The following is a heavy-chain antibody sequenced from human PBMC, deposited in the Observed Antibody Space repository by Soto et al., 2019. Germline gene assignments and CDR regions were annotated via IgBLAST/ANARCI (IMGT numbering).Heavy chain of an antibody. D-gene: IGHD6-13*01. V-gene: IGHV4-34*01. Sequence: SATLSLTCAVYGGSFSGYYWSWIRQPPGKGLEWIGEINHSGSTNYNPSLKSRVTISVDTSKNQFSLKLSSVTAADTAVYYCARPGIAAAGTVFDYWGQGTLVTVSS. CDR1: GGSFSGYY. CDR2: INHSGST. J-gene: IGHJ4*02. CDR3: ARPGIAAAGTVFDY.